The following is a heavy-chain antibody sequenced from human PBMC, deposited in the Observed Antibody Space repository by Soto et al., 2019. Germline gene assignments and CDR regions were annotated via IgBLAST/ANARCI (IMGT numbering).Heavy chain of an antibody. D-gene: IGHD2-15*01. V-gene: IGHV3-74*01. J-gene: IGHJ5*02. CDR3: ASEFCSGGNCYTYYFAP. CDR1: GFTFNRNW. CDR2: INTDGTNT. Sequence: GGALRLSCAASGFTFNRNWMHWVRHTPGKGLVWVSHINTDGTNTNYADSVKGRFTISRANAKSTLFLQMNSLRDEDTAVYYCASEFCSGGNCYTYYFAPWGQGIPVTVSS.